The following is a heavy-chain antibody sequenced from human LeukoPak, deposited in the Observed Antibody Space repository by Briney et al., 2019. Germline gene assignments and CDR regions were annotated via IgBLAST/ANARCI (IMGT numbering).Heavy chain of an antibody. Sequence: PETLSLTCTVSSGSISNYYWSWIRQPAGKGLEWIGRIYTSGTTNYNPSLKSRVTMSVDTSKNQFSLKLSSVTAADTAVYYCARGPYCGGDCYFASWGQGTLVTVSS. CDR1: SGSISNYY. CDR3: ARGPYCGGDCYFAS. V-gene: IGHV4-4*07. J-gene: IGHJ5*01. CDR2: IYTSGTT. D-gene: IGHD2-21*01.